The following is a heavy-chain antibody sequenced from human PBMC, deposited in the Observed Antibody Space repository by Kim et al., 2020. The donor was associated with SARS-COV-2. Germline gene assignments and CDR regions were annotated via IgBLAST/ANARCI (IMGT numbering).Heavy chain of an antibody. Sequence: ASVKVSCKASGYTFTSYGISWVRQAPGQGLEWMGWISAYNGNTNYAQKLQGRVTMTTDTSTSTAYMELRSLRSDDTAVYYCAWGKSLTWIQRTYYYYGMDVWGQGTTVTVSS. D-gene: IGHD5-18*01. V-gene: IGHV1-18*01. CDR1: GYTFTSYG. CDR3: AWGKSLTWIQRTYYYYGMDV. CDR2: ISAYNGNT. J-gene: IGHJ6*02.